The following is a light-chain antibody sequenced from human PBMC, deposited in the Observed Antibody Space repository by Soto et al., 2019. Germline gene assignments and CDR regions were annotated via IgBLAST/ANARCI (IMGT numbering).Light chain of an antibody. Sequence: LSHSPPSMSESVGDRVTVTCRASQGISSYLAWYQQKPGKAPKLLIYTASTLQSGVPSRFSGSGSGTDFTLTISSLQPEDFATYYCQQFNSYPRTFGPGTKVDIK. J-gene: IGKJ3*01. V-gene: IGKV1-9*01. CDR2: TAS. CDR1: QGISSY. CDR3: QQFNSYPRT.